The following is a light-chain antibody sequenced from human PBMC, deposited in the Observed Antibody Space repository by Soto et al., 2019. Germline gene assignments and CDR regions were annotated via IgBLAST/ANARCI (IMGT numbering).Light chain of an antibody. CDR3: LQHNSYPYT. J-gene: IGKJ2*01. CDR2: AAS. Sequence: DIQMTQSPSSLSASVGDRVTITCRASQGIGNDLGWYQQKPGKAPKRLIYAASRLQSGVPSRFSGSGSGTEFTLTISSLQPEDFATYYCLQHNSYPYTFGQGTKLEIK. CDR1: QGIGND. V-gene: IGKV1-17*01.